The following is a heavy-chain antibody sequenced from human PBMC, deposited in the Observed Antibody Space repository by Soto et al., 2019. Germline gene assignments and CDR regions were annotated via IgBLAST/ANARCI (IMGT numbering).Heavy chain of an antibody. Sequence: GGSLRLSCAASGFMFSDYAMDWVRQAPGKGLEWVSGLSVGGDRTFYLESVKGRFTISSDTSKNVVYLQMNSLRADDTAVYFCAKWDGYGDSWGQGTLVTVSS. J-gene: IGHJ5*01. D-gene: IGHD5-12*01. CDR1: GFMFSDYA. CDR2: LSVGGDRT. CDR3: AKWDGYGDS. V-gene: IGHV3-23*01.